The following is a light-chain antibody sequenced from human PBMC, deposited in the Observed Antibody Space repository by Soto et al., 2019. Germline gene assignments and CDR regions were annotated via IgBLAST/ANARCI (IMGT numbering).Light chain of an antibody. CDR3: QQSYSTPPFA. CDR2: ASS. J-gene: IGKJ3*01. CDR1: QSISSY. Sequence: DIQMTQSPSSLSASVGDRVTITCRASQSISSYLNWYQQKPGKAPKLLIYASSSLQSGVPSRFIGSGSGTDFTLTISSLQPEDFATYYCQQSYSTPPFAFVPGTKVDIK. V-gene: IGKV1-39*01.